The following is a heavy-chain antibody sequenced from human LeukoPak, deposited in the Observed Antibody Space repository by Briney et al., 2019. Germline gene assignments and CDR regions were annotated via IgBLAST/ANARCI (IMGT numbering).Heavy chain of an antibody. CDR1: GFTFSSYG. CDR3: AKDSDWSGYYYSDY. CDR2: ISGSGGST. J-gene: IGHJ4*02. V-gene: IGHV3-23*01. Sequence: PGGSLRLSCAASGFTFSSYGMSWVRQAPGKGLEWVSAISGSGGSTYYADSVKGRLTISRDNSKSTLYLQMNSLRAEDTAVYYCAKDSDWSGYYYSDYWGQGTLVTVSS. D-gene: IGHD3-3*01.